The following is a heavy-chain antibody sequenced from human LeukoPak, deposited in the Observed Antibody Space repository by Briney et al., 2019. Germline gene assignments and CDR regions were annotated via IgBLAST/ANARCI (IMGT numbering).Heavy chain of an antibody. Sequence: PSETLSLTCTVSGGSLGNNYWRWIRHPAPQRLYSPPRVYPTGHTHYDPSLQSRVTMSVDTSKNQFALKMTSVPAADTAVYYCARITDPDYRSCWFGADYWGRGTQVTVSA. CDR2: VYPTGHT. V-gene: IGHV4-4*07. CDR1: GGSLGNNY. CDR3: ARITDPDYRSCWFGADY. D-gene: IGHD6-19*01. J-gene: IGHJ4*02.